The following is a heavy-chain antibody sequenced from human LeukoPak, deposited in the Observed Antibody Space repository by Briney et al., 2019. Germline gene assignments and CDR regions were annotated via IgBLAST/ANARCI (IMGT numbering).Heavy chain of an antibody. Sequence: SETLSLTCAVYGGSFSGYYWSWIRQPPGKGLEWIGEINHSGSTNYNPSLKSRVTISVDTSKNQFSLKLSSVTAADTAVYYCARDLLNSYYYDTSGYSFGYWGQGTLVTVSS. CDR3: ARDLLNSYYYDTSGYSFGY. CDR1: GGSFSGYY. V-gene: IGHV4-34*01. CDR2: INHSGST. D-gene: IGHD3-22*01. J-gene: IGHJ4*02.